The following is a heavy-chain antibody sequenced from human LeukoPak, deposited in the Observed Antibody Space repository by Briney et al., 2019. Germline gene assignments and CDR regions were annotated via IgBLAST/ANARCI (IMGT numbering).Heavy chain of an antibody. J-gene: IGHJ5*02. V-gene: IGHV6-1*01. CDR1: GDSVSSNSAA. CDR2: TYYRSKWYN. CDR3: ARGVITMVRGVIGPGFDP. D-gene: IGHD3-10*01. Sequence: SQTLSLTCAISGDSVSSNSAAWNWIRQSPSRGLEWLGRTYYRSKWYNDYAVSVKSRITINPDTSKNQFSLQLNSVTPEDTAVYYCARGVITMVRGVIGPGFDPWGQGTLVTVSS.